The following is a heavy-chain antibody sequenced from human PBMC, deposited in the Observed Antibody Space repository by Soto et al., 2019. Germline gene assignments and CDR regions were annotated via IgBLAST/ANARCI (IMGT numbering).Heavy chain of an antibody. D-gene: IGHD3-10*01. CDR3: ARYLPDITIVRGVYYYYGMDV. CDR1: GYTFTSYG. CDR2: ISAYNGNT. Sequence: ASVKVSCKASGYTFTSYGISWVRQAPGQGLEWMGWISAYNGNTNYAQKLQGRVTMTTDTSTTTAYMELRSLKSDDTAVYYCARYLPDITIVRGVYYYYGMDVWGQGTTVTVSS. V-gene: IGHV1-18*01. J-gene: IGHJ6*02.